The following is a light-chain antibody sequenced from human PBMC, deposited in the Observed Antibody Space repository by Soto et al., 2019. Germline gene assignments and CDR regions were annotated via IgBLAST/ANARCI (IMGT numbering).Light chain of an antibody. CDR2: GAS. Sequence: EIVLTQSPGTLSLSPGERATLSCRASLSFSSSYLAWYQQKPGQAPRLLIYGASRRATGIPDRFSGSGSGTDITLTISRLEPEDFAVYYCQYYGSSPVTFGPGTKVDIK. V-gene: IGKV3-20*01. J-gene: IGKJ3*01. CDR1: LSFSSSY. CDR3: QYYGSSPVT.